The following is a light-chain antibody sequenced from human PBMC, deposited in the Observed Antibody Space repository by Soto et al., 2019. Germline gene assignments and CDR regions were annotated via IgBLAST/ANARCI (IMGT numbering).Light chain of an antibody. Sequence: EIVMTQSPVTLSVSPGERATLSCRASQSVGGDLAWYQQIPGQAPRLLIYCAVTRATGVAARFSGGVSGTEFTLTVDSLQSEDLAIYYCQQYYAWPRTFGQGTKLEI. V-gene: IGKV3-15*01. CDR3: QQYYAWPRT. J-gene: IGKJ2*01. CDR1: QSVGGD. CDR2: CAV.